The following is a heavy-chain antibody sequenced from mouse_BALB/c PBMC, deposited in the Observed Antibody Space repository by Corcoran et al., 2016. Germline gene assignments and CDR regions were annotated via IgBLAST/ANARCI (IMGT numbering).Heavy chain of an antibody. CDR2: INPYTGEP. Sequence: QIQLVQSGPGLKKGGETVKISCKDSGYTFTNYRVNWVKQAPGKGLKWMGWINPYTGEPTYADDFKGRFPFSLETSASTAYLQINNLKNEDTATYFCARYTTVVAPYYFDYWGQGTTLTVSS. J-gene: IGHJ2*01. V-gene: IGHV9-3-1*01. D-gene: IGHD1-1*01. CDR3: ARYTTVVAPYYFDY. CDR1: GYTFTNYR.